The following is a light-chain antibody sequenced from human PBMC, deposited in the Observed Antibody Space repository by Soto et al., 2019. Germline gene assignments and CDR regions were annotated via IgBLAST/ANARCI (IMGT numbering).Light chain of an antibody. CDR2: EVV. CDR3: KSYAGSNTYV. Sequence: SVLTQPPSASGSPGQSVTISCTGTKNDIGVYDFVSWYQHHPGKAPRLIIYEVVQRPSGVPDRFSGSKSGNTASPTVSGLQAADEADYFCKSYAGSNTYVFGSGPKATVL. J-gene: IGLJ1*01. CDR1: KNDIGVYDF. V-gene: IGLV2-8*01.